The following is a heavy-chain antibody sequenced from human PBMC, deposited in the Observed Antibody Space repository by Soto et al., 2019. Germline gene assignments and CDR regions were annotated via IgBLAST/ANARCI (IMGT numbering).Heavy chain of an antibody. D-gene: IGHD2-15*01. CDR2: ISSSSSYI. CDR3: ARDSGYGGKYYYYYGMDV. Sequence: EVQLVESGGGLVKPGGSLRLSCAASGFTFSSYSMNWVRQAPGKGLEWVSSISSSSSYIYYADSVKGRFTISRDNAKNSLYLQMNSLRAEDTAVYYCARDSGYGGKYYYYYGMDVWGQGTTVTVSS. V-gene: IGHV3-21*01. J-gene: IGHJ6*02. CDR1: GFTFSSYS.